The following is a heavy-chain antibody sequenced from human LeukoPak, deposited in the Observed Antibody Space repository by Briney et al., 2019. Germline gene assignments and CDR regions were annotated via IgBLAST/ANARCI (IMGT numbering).Heavy chain of an antibody. V-gene: IGHV3-30*02. CDR2: IRYDGSNK. J-gene: IGHJ4*02. Sequence: GGSLRLSCAASGFTFSSYGMHWVRQAPGKGLEWVAFIRYDGSNKYYADSVNGRFTISRDNSKNTLYLQMNSLRAEDTAVYYCAKDSRIAAAGTIGHSYYFDYWGQGTLVTVSS. CDR3: AKDSRIAAAGTIGHSYYFDY. CDR1: GFTFSSYG. D-gene: IGHD6-13*01.